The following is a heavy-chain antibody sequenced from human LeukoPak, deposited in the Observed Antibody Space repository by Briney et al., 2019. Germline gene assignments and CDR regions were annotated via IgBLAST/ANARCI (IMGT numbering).Heavy chain of an antibody. CDR2: ISSSNKYI. Sequence: GGSLRLSYAASVFTFSIYSMNWVRGAPGKGLECGSSISSSNKYISYADSVKGRFTISRDDAKDSLYLQMNSLRDEDTAVYYCAARVMIPCGGVIDSWGQGILVTVSS. J-gene: IGHJ5*01. CDR1: VFTFSIYS. CDR3: AARVMIPCGGVIDS. V-gene: IGHV3-21*01. D-gene: IGHD3-16*01.